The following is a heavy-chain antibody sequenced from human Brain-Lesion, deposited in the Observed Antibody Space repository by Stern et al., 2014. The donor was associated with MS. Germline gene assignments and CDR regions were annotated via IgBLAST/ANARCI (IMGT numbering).Heavy chain of an antibody. V-gene: IGHV4-39*01. CDR3: AGEEDIRYCSGGSCTGNWFDP. D-gene: IGHD2-15*01. J-gene: IGHJ5*02. CDR2: IYYSGNT. Sequence: VQLVESGPGLVKPSETLSLTCTVAGGSVSSTSYAWAWIRQPPGKGLEWIGTIYYSGNTYYSPSLQSRLTISLDPSKNQFSLQRRSVTAADTAVYYCAGEEDIRYCSGGSCTGNWFDPWGQGTLVTVSS. CDR1: GGSVSSTSYA.